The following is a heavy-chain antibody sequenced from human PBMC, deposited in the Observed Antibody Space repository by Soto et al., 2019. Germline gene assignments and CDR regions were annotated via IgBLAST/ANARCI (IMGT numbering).Heavy chain of an antibody. V-gene: IGHV1-69*13. Sequence: SVKVSCKASGGTFSSYAISWVRQAPGQGLEWMGGIIPIFGTANYAQKFRGRVTITADESTSTAYMELSSLRSEDTAVYYCASSAYGSGTIPYYYYGMDVWGQGTTVTVSS. CDR1: GGTFSSYA. J-gene: IGHJ6*02. D-gene: IGHD3-10*01. CDR3: ASSAYGSGTIPYYYYGMDV. CDR2: IIPIFGTA.